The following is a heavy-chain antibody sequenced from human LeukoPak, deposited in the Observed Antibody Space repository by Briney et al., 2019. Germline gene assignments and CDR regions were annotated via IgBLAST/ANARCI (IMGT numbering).Heavy chain of an antibody. CDR2: TYYTSKWYN. J-gene: IGHJ5*02. V-gene: IGHV6-1*01. D-gene: IGHD3-3*01. CDR1: GDSVSSNRAA. Sequence: SQTLSPTCAISGDSVSSNRAAWNWFRQPPSRGLEWLGRTYYTSKWYNDYAVSVKSRITVNPDTSKNQFSLHLNSVTPEDTAVYYCARQGFRRFDPWGQGTLVTVSS. CDR3: ARQGFRRFDP.